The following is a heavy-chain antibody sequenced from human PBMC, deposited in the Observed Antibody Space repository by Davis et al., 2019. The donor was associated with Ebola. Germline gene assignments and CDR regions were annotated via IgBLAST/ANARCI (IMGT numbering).Heavy chain of an antibody. Sequence: GESLKISCAVSGFIARHYGMHWARQAPGKGLEWVAVIWSDGTTKHYADSVKGRFTISRDNAKNTLYLQMDSLTDDDTALYYCTRGVDTTLASWSDALDVWGQGTMVTVSS. CDR2: IWSDGTTK. CDR3: TRGVDTTLASWSDALDV. D-gene: IGHD2-15*01. V-gene: IGHV3-33*01. CDR1: GFIARHYG. J-gene: IGHJ3*01.